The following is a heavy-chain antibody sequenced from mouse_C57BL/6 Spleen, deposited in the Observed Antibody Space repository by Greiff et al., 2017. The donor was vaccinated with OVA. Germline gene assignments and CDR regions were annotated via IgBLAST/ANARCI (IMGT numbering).Heavy chain of an antibody. CDR3: TGPDFDY. CDR2: IDPENGDT. Sequence: VQLQQSGAELVRPGASVKLSCTASGFNIKDDYMHWVKQRPEQGLEWIGWIDPENGDTEYASKFQGKATITADTSSNTAYLQLSSLTSEDTAVYYCTGPDFDYWGQGTTLTVSS. V-gene: IGHV14-4*01. CDR1: GFNIKDDY. J-gene: IGHJ2*01.